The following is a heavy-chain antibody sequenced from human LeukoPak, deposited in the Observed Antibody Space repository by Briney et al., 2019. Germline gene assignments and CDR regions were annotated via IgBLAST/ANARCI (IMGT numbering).Heavy chain of an antibody. CDR3: ARALRIAVAGTGNWFDP. CDR2: ISSSSSYT. J-gene: IGHJ5*02. Sequence: PGGSLRLSCAASGFTFSDYYMSWIRQAPGEGLEWVSYISSSSSYTNYADSVKGRFTISRDNAKNSLYLQMNSLRAEDTAVYYCARALRIAVAGTGNWFDPWGQGTLVTVSS. D-gene: IGHD6-19*01. V-gene: IGHV3-11*05. CDR1: GFTFSDYY.